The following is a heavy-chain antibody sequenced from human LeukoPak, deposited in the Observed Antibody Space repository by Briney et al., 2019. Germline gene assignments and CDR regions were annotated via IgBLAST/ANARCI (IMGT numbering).Heavy chain of an antibody. V-gene: IGHV1-2*02. D-gene: IGHD3-22*01. Sequence: ASVKVSCKASGYTFTGYYLHWVRQAPGQGLEWMGWINPDSGDTNYAQKFQGRVTMTRDTSIVTAYMDLSSLRSDDTAVYYCASSYDSSGYYNSWGQGTQVTVSS. J-gene: IGHJ4*02. CDR1: GYTFTGYY. CDR3: ASSYDSSGYYNS. CDR2: INPDSGDT.